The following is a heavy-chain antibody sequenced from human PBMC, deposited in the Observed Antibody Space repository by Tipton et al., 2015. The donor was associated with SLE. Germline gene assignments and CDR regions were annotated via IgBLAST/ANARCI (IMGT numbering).Heavy chain of an antibody. CDR1: GGSIGNTNYY. Sequence: TLSLTCTVSGGSIGNTNYYWAWIRRPPGKGLEWIGNVNYGGNTYYNPSLKSRVTISVDTSKNQFSLRLTSVPPADTAFYYCARQYTTGWDLGYWGQGTLVSVSS. J-gene: IGHJ4*02. CDR3: ARQYTTGWDLGY. CDR2: VNYGGNT. D-gene: IGHD2/OR15-2a*01. V-gene: IGHV4-39*01.